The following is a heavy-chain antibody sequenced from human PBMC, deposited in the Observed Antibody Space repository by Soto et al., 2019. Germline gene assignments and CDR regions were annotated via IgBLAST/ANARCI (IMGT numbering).Heavy chain of an antibody. CDR3: ARYYYDGTYFDY. CDR1: GGSISSGGYY. Sequence: SETLSLTCTVSGGSISSGGYYWSWIRQHPGKGLEWIGYIYYSGSTYYNPSLKSRVTISVDTSKNQFSLKLSSVTAADTAVYYCARYYYDGTYFDYWGQGTLVTGSS. CDR2: IYYSGST. D-gene: IGHD3-22*01. V-gene: IGHV4-31*03. J-gene: IGHJ4*02.